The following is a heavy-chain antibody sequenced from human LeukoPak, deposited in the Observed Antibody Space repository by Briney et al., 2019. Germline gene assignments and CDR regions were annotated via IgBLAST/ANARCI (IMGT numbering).Heavy chain of an antibody. Sequence: ETLSLTCAVYGGSFSGYYWTWIRQFPGKGLEWVSSISSSSSYIYYADSVKGRFTVSRDNAKNSLYLQMNSLRAEDTAVYYCASEYYYDSSGYYYVSSYFDYWGQGTLVTVSS. V-gene: IGHV3-21*01. CDR2: ISSSSSYI. CDR1: GGSFSGYY. D-gene: IGHD3-22*01. J-gene: IGHJ4*02. CDR3: ASEYYYDSSGYYYVSSYFDY.